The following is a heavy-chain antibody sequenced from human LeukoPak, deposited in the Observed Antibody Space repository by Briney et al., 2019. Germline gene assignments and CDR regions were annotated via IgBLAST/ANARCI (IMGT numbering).Heavy chain of an antibody. CDR3: AKDEDQQLGLMYYFDY. V-gene: IGHV3-30*18. Sequence: GGSLRLSCAASGFTFSSYGMHWVRQAPGKGLEWVAVISYDGSNKYYADSVKGRFTISRDNSKNTLYLQMNGLRAEDTAVYYCAKDEDQQLGLMYYFDYWGQGTLVTVSS. J-gene: IGHJ4*02. D-gene: IGHD6-13*01. CDR1: GFTFSSYG. CDR2: ISYDGSNK.